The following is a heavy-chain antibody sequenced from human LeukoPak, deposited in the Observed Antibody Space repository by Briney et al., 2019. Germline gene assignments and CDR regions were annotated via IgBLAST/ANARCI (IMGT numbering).Heavy chain of an antibody. V-gene: IGHV3-30*02. CDR2: IRFDGTKK. CDR3: ARDFDDPTGHYYYLPDY. Sequence: GGSLRLSCAASGFNFRRNGMHWVRQAPGKGLEWLSFIRFDGTKKFYTQSVRGRFTISRDTSINVLYLQMNNLTAEDTAVYYCARDFDDPTGHYYYLPDYWGPGSLVSVSS. D-gene: IGHD3-22*01. CDR1: GFNFRRNG. J-gene: IGHJ4*02.